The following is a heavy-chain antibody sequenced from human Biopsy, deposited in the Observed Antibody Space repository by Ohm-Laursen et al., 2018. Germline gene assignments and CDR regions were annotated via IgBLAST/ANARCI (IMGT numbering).Heavy chain of an antibody. CDR2: INPMFGTA. Sequence: SVKVSCKASGATFSNYAINWLRQAPGQGLEWMGGINPMFGTAKYAQRFQGRATITADKSTSTADMELSSLRSDDTAVYYCARSFGVVINFEHNWFDPWGQGTLVTVSS. V-gene: IGHV1-69*06. CDR3: ARSFGVVINFEHNWFDP. CDR1: GATFSNYA. D-gene: IGHD3-3*01. J-gene: IGHJ5*02.